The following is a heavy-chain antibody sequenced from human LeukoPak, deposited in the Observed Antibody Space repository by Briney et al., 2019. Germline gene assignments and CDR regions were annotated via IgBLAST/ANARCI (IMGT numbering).Heavy chain of an antibody. CDR1: GFTFTTYS. CDR3: TTDQSVVVPAAPPGDYFDY. D-gene: IGHD2-2*01. J-gene: IGHJ4*02. V-gene: IGHV3-15*01. Sequence: GGSLRLSCAASGFTFTTYSMTWVRQAPGKGLEWVGRIKSKTDGGTTDYAAPVKGRFTISRDDSENTLYLQMNSLKTEDTAVYYCTTDQSVVVPAAPPGDYFDYWGQGTLVTVSS. CDR2: IKSKTDGGTT.